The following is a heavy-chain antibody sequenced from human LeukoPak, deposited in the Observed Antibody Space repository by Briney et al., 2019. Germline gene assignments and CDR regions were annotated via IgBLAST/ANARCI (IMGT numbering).Heavy chain of an antibody. J-gene: IGHJ4*02. CDR1: GDSVSTNNAG. D-gene: IGHD6-19*01. Sequence: SQTLSLTCAISGDSVSTNNAGWNWIRQSPSRGLEWLGRTYYRSKWYNDYAVSVKSRITINPDTSKNQFSLQLNSVTPEDTAVYYCARGAPIAVAVAFDYWGQGTLVTVSS. V-gene: IGHV6-1*01. CDR2: TYYRSKWYN. CDR3: ARGAPIAVAVAFDY.